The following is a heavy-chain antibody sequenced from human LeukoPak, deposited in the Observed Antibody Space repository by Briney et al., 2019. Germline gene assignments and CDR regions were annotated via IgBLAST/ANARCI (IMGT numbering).Heavy chain of an antibody. CDR2: ISSNGDST. CDR3: VREVAAPGTDNKYYFDY. CDR1: GFTFSSYA. J-gene: IGHJ4*02. Sequence: PGGSLRLSCSAFGFTFSSYALHWVRQAPGKGLEYVSAISSNGDSTYHADSVKGRFTISRDNSKNTLYLQMSSLRTEDTAVYYCVREVAAPGTDNKYYFDYWGQGTLVTVSS. V-gene: IGHV3-64D*09. D-gene: IGHD6-13*01.